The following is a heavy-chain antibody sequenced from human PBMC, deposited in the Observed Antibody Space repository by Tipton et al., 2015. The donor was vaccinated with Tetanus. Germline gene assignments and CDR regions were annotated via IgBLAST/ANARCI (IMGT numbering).Heavy chain of an antibody. CDR1: GAAIRSTSYS. V-gene: IGHV4-39*07. CDR2: VYFRGTT. CDR3: ARLILGRSKEVAGIRYYYYYGLDV. D-gene: IGHD6-19*01. Sequence: TLSLTCSVSGAAIRSTSYSWGWIRQSPEKGLEWIGSVYFRGTTYYNPSLASRVTISVDTSKNQFSLNLSSVTAADTAVYYCARLILGRSKEVAGIRYYYYYGLDVWGQGTTVTVTS. J-gene: IGHJ6*02.